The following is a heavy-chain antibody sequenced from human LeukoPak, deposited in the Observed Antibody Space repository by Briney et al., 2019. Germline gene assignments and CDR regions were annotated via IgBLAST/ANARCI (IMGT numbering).Heavy chain of an antibody. CDR3: ARDYYDSSGYYLDY. D-gene: IGHD3-22*01. J-gene: IGHJ4*02. CDR2: INPNSGGT. CDR1: GYTFTGYY. Sequence: GASVKVSCKASGYTFTGYYMHWVRQAPGQGLEWMGWINPNSGGTNYAQKFQGRVTMTGDTSISTAYMELSRLRSDDTAVYYCARDYYDSSGYYLDYWGQGTLVTVSS. V-gene: IGHV1-2*02.